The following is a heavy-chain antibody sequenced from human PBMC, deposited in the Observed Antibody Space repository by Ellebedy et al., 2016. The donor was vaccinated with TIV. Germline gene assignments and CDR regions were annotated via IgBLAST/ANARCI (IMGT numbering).Heavy chain of an antibody. D-gene: IGHD3-22*01. CDR2: INPNSGGT. J-gene: IGHJ4*02. V-gene: IGHV1-2*02. CDR1: GYTFTGYY. Sequence: ASVKVSXXASGYTFTGYYMHWARQAPGQGLEWMGWINPNSGGTNYAQKFQGRVTMTRDTSISTAYMELSRLRSDDTAVYYCARTYYYDSSGQGVAFDYWGQGTLVTVSS. CDR3: ARTYYYDSSGQGVAFDY.